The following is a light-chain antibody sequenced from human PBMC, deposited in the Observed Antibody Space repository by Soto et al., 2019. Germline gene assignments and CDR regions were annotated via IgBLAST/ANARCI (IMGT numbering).Light chain of an antibody. CDR3: MQPLQTPRT. V-gene: IGKV2-28*01. CDR1: QTLLHSNGYNY. CDR2: LGS. J-gene: IGKJ1*01. Sequence: DIVMTQSPLSLTVTPGEPASISCRSSQTLLHSNGYNYLDWYLEKPGQSPQLLNYLGSNRASGVPERCSGSGTGTDFTLKIRRVEAADVWVYNCMQPLQTPRTFRQGTKVEIK.